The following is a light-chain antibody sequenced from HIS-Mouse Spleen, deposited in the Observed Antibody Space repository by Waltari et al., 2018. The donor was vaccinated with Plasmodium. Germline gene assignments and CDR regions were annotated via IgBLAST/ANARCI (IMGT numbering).Light chain of an antibody. CDR2: QDS. Sequence: SYELTQPPSVSVSPGQTASITCSGDKLGDKYACWYQQKPGQSPVLVIYQDSKRHSGIPERFSASNSGNPATLTISGTQAMDEADYYCQAWDSSTVVFGGGTKLTVL. CDR3: QAWDSSTVV. V-gene: IGLV3-1*01. J-gene: IGLJ2*01. CDR1: KLGDKY.